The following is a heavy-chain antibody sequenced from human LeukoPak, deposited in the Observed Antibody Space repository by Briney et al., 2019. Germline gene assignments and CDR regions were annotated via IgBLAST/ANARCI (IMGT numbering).Heavy chain of an antibody. D-gene: IGHD6-6*01. CDR1: GGSFSGYY. CDR3: AGAGRGSSSRGYYYYYMDV. J-gene: IGHJ6*03. CDR2: INHSGST. V-gene: IGHV4-34*01. Sequence: SETLSLTCAVYGGSFSGYYWSWIRQPPGKGLEWIGEINHSGSTNYNPSLKSRVTISVDTSKNQFSLKLSSVTAADTAVYYCAGAGRGSSSRGYYYYYMDVWGKGTTVTVSS.